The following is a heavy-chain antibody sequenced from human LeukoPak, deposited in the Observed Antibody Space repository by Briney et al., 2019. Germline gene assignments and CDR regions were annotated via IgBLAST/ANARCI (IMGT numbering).Heavy chain of an antibody. D-gene: IGHD3-22*01. J-gene: IGHJ4*02. CDR3: ARGGHDYYDSSGYFDY. Sequence: GGSLRLSCAASGFTFSSYAMHWVRQAPGKGLVWVSRINSDGSSTSYADSVKGRFTISRDNAKNTLYLQMNSLRAEDTAVYYCARGGHDYYDSSGYFDYWGQGTLVTVSS. CDR2: INSDGSST. V-gene: IGHV3-74*01. CDR1: GFTFSSYA.